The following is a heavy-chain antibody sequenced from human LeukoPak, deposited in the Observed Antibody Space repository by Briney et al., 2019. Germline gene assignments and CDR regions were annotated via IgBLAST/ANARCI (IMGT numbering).Heavy chain of an antibody. Sequence: PSETLSLTCTVSGGSISGSSSYWGWIRQPPGKGLEWIGLLNYSGTTYYNPSFKSRVTISVDTSKNQFSLKLSSVTAADTAVYYCARARGFGELYYYYYYMDVWGKGTTVTISS. CDR3: ARARGFGELYYYYYYMDV. CDR2: LNYSGTT. D-gene: IGHD3-10*01. CDR1: GGSISGSSSY. V-gene: IGHV4-39*07. J-gene: IGHJ6*03.